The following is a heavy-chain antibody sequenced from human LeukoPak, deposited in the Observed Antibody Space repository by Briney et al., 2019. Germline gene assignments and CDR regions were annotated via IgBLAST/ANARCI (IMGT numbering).Heavy chain of an antibody. CDR2: ISSSGSTI. CDR3: ARETLWFGESLYYYYYYMDV. D-gene: IGHD3-10*01. J-gene: IGHJ6*03. Sequence: GGSLRLSCAASGFTFSSYEMNWVRQAPGKGLEWVSYISSSGSTIYYADSVKGRFTISRDNAKNSLYLQMNSLRAEDKAVYYCARETLWFGESLYYYYYYMDVWGKGTTVTISS. CDR1: GFTFSSYE. V-gene: IGHV3-48*03.